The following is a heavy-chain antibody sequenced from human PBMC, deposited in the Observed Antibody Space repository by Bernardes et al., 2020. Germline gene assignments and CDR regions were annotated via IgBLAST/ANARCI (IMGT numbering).Heavy chain of an antibody. J-gene: IGHJ4*02. CDR3: ATLKLKLAYSFDY. D-gene: IGHD2-21*01. V-gene: IGHV4-39*01. CDR1: GGSISSSSYY. CDR2: IYYSGST. Sequence: SETLSLTCTVSGGSISSSSYYWGWIRQPPGKGLEWIGSIYYSGSTYYNPSLKSRVTISVDTSKNQFSLKLSSVTAADTAVYYCATLKLKLAYSFDYWGQGTLVTVSS.